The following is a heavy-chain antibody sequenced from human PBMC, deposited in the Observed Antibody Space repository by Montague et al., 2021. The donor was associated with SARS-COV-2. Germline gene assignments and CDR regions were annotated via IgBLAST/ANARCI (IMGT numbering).Heavy chain of an antibody. CDR3: ARLKYTTSGGNWLDP. Sequence: SLRLSCAASGFTFSSYWMTWVRQAPGKGLEWVANIKEDGSDKYYVDSVKGRFTISRDNAKNSLYLQMNSLRAEDTAMYYCARLKYTTSGGNWLDPWSQGTLVTVSS. CDR2: IKEDGSDK. CDR1: GFTFSSYW. D-gene: IGHD2-2*01. J-gene: IGHJ5*02. V-gene: IGHV3-7*01.